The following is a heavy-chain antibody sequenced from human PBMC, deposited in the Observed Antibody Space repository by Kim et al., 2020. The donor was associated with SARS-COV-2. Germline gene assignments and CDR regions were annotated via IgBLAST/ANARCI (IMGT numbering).Heavy chain of an antibody. Sequence: SETLSLTCTVSGGSISSSSYYWGWIRQPPGKGLEWIGSIYYSGSTYYNPSLKSRVTISVDTSKNQFSLKLSSVTAADTAVYYCARWGHLGVTDAFDIWGQGTMVTVSS. CDR2: IYYSGST. CDR3: ARWGHLGVTDAFDI. J-gene: IGHJ3*02. CDR1: GGSISSSSYY. D-gene: IGHD3-3*01. V-gene: IGHV4-39*07.